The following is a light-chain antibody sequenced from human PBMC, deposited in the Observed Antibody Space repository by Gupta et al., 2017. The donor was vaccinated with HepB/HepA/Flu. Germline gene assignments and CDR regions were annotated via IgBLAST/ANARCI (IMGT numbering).Light chain of an antibody. CDR2: AAS. CDR3: QQYNDWPRGT. Sequence: EIVMTQSPVILSVSPGERATLSCRASQSVRSNLAWYQQKPGQAPRLLIHAASTRATGIPARFSGSGSGTEFTLTISSLQSEDFAVYYCQQYNDWPRGTFGQGTKVEIK. V-gene: IGKV3-15*01. CDR1: QSVRSN. J-gene: IGKJ1*01.